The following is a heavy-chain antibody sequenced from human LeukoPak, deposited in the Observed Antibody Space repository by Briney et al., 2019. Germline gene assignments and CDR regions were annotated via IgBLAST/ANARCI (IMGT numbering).Heavy chain of an antibody. Sequence: PSETLSLTCTVSGASISSSNFYWDWIRQSPGKGLGWIGNIYYGETTSYNPSFKSRVTISVDSSKNQFSLKVNSVTAADTAMYFCVRHYVLHIVGPSYWGQGILVTVSS. CDR1: GASISSSNFY. CDR3: VRHYVLHIVGPSY. CDR2: IYYGETT. V-gene: IGHV4-39*01. J-gene: IGHJ4*02. D-gene: IGHD1-26*01.